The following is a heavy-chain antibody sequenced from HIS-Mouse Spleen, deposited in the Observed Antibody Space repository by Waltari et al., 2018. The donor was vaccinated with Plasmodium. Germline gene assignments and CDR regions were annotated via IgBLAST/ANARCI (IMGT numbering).Heavy chain of an antibody. CDR2: IYYSGST. J-gene: IGHJ4*02. CDR1: GGSISSGGYY. D-gene: IGHD6-13*01. CDR3: ARSIAATVTFYFDY. Sequence: QVQLQESGPGLVRPSQTLSLTCTVSGGSISSGGYYWSWIRQHPGKGLEWIGYIYYSGSTYYNPSLKSRVTISVDTSKNQFSLKLSSVTAADTAVYYCARSIAATVTFYFDYWGQGTLVTVSS. V-gene: IGHV4-31*03.